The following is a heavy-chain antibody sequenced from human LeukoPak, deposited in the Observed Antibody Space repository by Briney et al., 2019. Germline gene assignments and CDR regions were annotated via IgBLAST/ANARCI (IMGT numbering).Heavy chain of an antibody. V-gene: IGHV4-59*01. CDR2: IHSGST. D-gene: IGHD6-13*01. J-gene: IGHJ4*02. CDR3: ARAPYSSSWMYFDS. CDR1: GGPISSYY. Sequence: PSETLSLTCTASGGPISSYYWSWIRQPPGKGLEWIGYIHSGSTNYNPSLQSRVTISVDMSKNQFSVTLSSVTAADTAMYYCARAPYSSSWMYFDSCGQGALVTVSS.